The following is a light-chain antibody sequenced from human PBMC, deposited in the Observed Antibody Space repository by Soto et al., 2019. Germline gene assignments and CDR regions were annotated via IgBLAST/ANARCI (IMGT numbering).Light chain of an antibody. Sequence: EIVLTQSPGTLSLFPGERATLSCRPSQGLITRYLAWYQQKPGQAPRLLIYGASSRATGIPDRFSGSGSGTDFTLTISRLEPEDFAVYSCQQYGTSPTFGQGTRLEIK. CDR1: QGLITRY. CDR3: QQYGTSPT. CDR2: GAS. J-gene: IGKJ5*01. V-gene: IGKV3-20*01.